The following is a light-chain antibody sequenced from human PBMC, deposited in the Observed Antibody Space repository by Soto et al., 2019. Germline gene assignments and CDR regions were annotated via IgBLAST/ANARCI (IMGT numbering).Light chain of an antibody. CDR3: QQRSNWPSYT. Sequence: EIVLTQSPATLSLSPGERATLSCRASQSVSSYLAWYQQKPGQAPRLLIYDASNRATGIPARFSGSGSGTDFTLTSSSLEPEDFAVYYCQQRSNWPSYTFGQGTKLEIK. CDR1: QSVSSY. V-gene: IGKV3-11*01. J-gene: IGKJ2*01. CDR2: DAS.